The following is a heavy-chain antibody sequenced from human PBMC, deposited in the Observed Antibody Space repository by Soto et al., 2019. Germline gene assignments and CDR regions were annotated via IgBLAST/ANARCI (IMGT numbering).Heavy chain of an antibody. CDR3: ARARDYGDYFDY. CDR2: IYYSGST. D-gene: IGHD4-17*01. Sequence: LSLTCTVSGGSISSYYWSWIRQPPGKGLEWIGYIYYSGSTNYNPSLKSRVTISVDTSKNQFSLKLSSVTAADTAVYYCARARDYGDYFDYWGQGTLVTVSS. J-gene: IGHJ4*02. CDR1: GGSISSYY. V-gene: IGHV4-59*01.